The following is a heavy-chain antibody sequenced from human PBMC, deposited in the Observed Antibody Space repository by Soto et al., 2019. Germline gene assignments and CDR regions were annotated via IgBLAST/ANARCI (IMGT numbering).Heavy chain of an antibody. V-gene: IGHV3-7*01. CDR1: GFSFTSHW. J-gene: IGHJ4*02. D-gene: IGHD2-21*02. Sequence: EVQLVESGGGLVQPGGSLRLSCAASGFSFTSHWMSWVRQAPGKALEWVANIKQDGSETLYVDSVKGRFTISRDNAKNSLYLQMNSLRAEDTAVYYCARISWTADGVHWGQGTLVTVSS. CDR2: IKQDGSET. CDR3: ARISWTADGVH.